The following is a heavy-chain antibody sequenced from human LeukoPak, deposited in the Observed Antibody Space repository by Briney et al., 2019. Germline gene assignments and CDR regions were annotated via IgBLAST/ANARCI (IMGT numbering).Heavy chain of an antibody. Sequence: GGSLRLSCAASGFTFSKMNWVRQAPGKGLEWISYISSSGSTIYYADSVKGRFTISRDNAKNSLYLQMNSLRSDDTAVYYCARGSLLGGYDSSGRTHDYWGQGTLVTVSS. J-gene: IGHJ4*02. V-gene: IGHV3-48*03. D-gene: IGHD3-22*01. CDR3: ARGSLLGGYDSSGRTHDY. CDR1: GFTFSK. CDR2: ISSSGSTI.